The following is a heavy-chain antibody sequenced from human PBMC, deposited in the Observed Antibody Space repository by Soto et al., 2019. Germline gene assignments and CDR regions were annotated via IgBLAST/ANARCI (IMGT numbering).Heavy chain of an antibody. CDR3: HPEVSGWFRSFDL. Sequence: QPGGSLRLSCAASGFTLTTYVMSWVRQAPGKGLEWVSAISSGGGSTYYADSVKGRFTISRDNSKNTLYLQMNSLRAEDTAIYYCHPEVSGWFRSFDLWGQGTLVTVSS. J-gene: IGHJ4*02. CDR2: ISSGGGST. D-gene: IGHD6-19*01. CDR1: GFTLTTYV. V-gene: IGHV3-23*01.